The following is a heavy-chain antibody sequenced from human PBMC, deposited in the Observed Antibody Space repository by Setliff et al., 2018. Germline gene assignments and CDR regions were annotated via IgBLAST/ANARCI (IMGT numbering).Heavy chain of an antibody. CDR2: INLNTGNI. V-gene: IGHV1-18*01. D-gene: IGHD3-9*01. CDR1: GYTFSNFG. Sequence: ASVKVSCKASGYTFSNFGFSGVRQAPGQGLEWMGRINLNTGNIFYAQEFQVRVTMTMDASITTVYMELSRLTSDDTAVYYCVRQDILTSYYMFDYWGQGTLVTVSS. J-gene: IGHJ4*02. CDR3: VRQDILTSYYMFDY.